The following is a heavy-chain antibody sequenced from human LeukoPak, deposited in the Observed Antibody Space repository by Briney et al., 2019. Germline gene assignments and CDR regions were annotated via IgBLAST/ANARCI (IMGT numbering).Heavy chain of an antibody. CDR2: IIPILGIA. CDR3: ASAGEVGHRLFDY. J-gene: IGHJ4*02. Sequence: ASVKVSCKASGGTFSSYAISWVRQAPGQGLEWMGRIIPILGIANYAQKFQGRVTVTADKSTSTAYMELSSLRSEDTAVYYCASAGEVGHRLFDYWGQGTLVTVSS. D-gene: IGHD1-14*01. CDR1: GGTFSSYA. V-gene: IGHV1-69*04.